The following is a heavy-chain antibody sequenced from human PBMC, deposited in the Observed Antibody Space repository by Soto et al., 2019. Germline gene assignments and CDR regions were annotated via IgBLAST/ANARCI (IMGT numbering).Heavy chain of an antibody. CDR1: GFTFSTYA. V-gene: IGHV3-23*01. D-gene: IGHD2-15*01. CDR3: AKGYCGGGRCYALDNRFDS. J-gene: IGHJ5*01. CDR2: IGDCEGETT. Sequence: EVQLLESGGGLVQPGGSLRLSCAASGFTFSTYAMTWVRQAPGKGPEWVSRIGDCEGETTHYADSVKGRVTISRDNGKNALYLQMNSLRVEDTAIYYWAKGYCGGGRCYALDNRFDSWGQGTRVTVSS.